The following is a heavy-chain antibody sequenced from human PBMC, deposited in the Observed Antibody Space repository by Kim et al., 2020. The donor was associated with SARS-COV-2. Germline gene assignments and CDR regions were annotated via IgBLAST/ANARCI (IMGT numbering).Heavy chain of an antibody. J-gene: IGHJ5*02. Sequence: GGSLRLSCSASGLSFRNFAMAWVRQAPGKGLEWVATIWSHGKNTTYGDSVKGRFVISRDNSKKTLYLQMNSLRLEDTAVYYCAKVPGARGWFDPWGQGTLVTVSS. CDR1: GLSFRNFA. CDR3: AKVPGARGWFDP. CDR2: IWSHGKNT. V-gene: IGHV3-33*03. D-gene: IGHD3-10*01.